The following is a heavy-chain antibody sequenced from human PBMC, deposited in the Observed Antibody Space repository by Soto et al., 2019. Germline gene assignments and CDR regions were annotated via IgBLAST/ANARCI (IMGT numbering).Heavy chain of an antibody. D-gene: IGHD1-1*01. CDR3: ARGRYGDY. CDR2: ISAHNGNT. V-gene: IGHV1-18*01. Sequence: QVHLVQSGAEVKKPGASVKVSCKGSGYDFTTYGITWVRQAPGQGLEWMAWISAHNGNTDYAQKLQGRVTVTRDTSTSTAYMALRSRRSDDTAVYYCARGRYGDYWAQGALVPASP. J-gene: IGHJ4*02. CDR1: GYDFTTYG.